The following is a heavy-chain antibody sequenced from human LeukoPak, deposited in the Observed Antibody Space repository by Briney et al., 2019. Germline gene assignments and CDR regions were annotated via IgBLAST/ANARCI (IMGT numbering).Heavy chain of an antibody. V-gene: IGHV3-23*01. D-gene: IGHD3-22*01. J-gene: IGHJ3*01. CDR3: AKYYYDSGGRGNDAFDV. Sequence: GGSLRLSCAASGFTFSSYAMSWVRQAPGKGLEWVSAISGSGGSTYYADSVKGRFTISRDNSKNALYLQMSSLRAEDTATFYCAKYYYDSGGRGNDAFDVWGQGTLVTVSS. CDR1: GFTFSSYA. CDR2: ISGSGGST.